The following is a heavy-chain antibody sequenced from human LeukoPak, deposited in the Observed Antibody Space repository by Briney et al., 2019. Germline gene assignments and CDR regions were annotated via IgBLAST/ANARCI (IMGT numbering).Heavy chain of an antibody. CDR3: ARAGYGEDSSGFVWFDP. D-gene: IGHD3-22*01. V-gene: IGHV6-1*01. CDR2: TYYRSKWYN. J-gene: IGHJ5*02. CDR1: GDSVSSNSAA. Sequence: SQTLSLTCAISGDSVSSNSAAWNWIRQSPSRGLEWLGRTYYRSKWYNDYAVSVKSRITINPDTSKNQFSLQLNSVTPEDTAVYYCARAGYGEDSSGFVWFDPWGQGTLVTVSP.